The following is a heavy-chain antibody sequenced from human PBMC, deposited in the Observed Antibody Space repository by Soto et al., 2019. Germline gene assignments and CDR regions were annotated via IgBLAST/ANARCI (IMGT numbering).Heavy chain of an antibody. CDR3: ARDIGEWELRGAFDI. CDR2: IWYDGSNK. D-gene: IGHD1-26*01. Sequence: GGSLRLSCAASGFTFSSYGMHWVRQAPGKGLEWVAVIWYDGSNKYYADSVKGRFTISRDNSKNTLYLQMNSLRAEDTAVYYCARDIGEWELRGAFDIWGQGTMVTVSS. V-gene: IGHV3-33*08. J-gene: IGHJ3*02. CDR1: GFTFSSYG.